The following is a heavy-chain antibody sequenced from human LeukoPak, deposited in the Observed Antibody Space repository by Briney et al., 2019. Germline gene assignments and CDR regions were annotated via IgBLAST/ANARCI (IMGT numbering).Heavy chain of an antibody. V-gene: IGHV3-7*03. CDR2: IKQDGSEK. CDR3: AKGIVVVMWWGHDAFDI. Sequence: GGSLRLSCAASGFTFSSYSMNWVRQAPGKGLEWVANIKQDGSEKYYVDSVKGRFTISRDNAKNSLYLQMNSLRAEDTALYYCAKGIVVVMWWGHDAFDIWGQGTMVTVSS. CDR1: GFTFSSYS. J-gene: IGHJ3*02. D-gene: IGHD3-22*01.